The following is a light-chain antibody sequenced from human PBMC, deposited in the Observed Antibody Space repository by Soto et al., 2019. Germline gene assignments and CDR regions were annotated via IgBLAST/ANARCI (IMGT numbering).Light chain of an antibody. CDR2: DAS. Sequence: DIQMTQSPSTLSASVGDRVTITCRASQSISSWLAWYQQKPGKAPKLLIYDASSLESGVPSRFGGSGSGTEFTLTISSLQPDDFATYYCQQLFGQGTRLEIK. CDR3: QQL. CDR1: QSISSW. V-gene: IGKV1-5*01. J-gene: IGKJ5*01.